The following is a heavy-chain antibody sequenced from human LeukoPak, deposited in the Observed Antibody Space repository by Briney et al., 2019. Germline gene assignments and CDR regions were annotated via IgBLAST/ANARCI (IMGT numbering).Heavy chain of an antibody. J-gene: IGHJ4*02. D-gene: IGHD4-17*01. V-gene: IGHV3-73*01. Sequence: GGSLRLSCAASGFTFSGSAMHWVRQASGKGLEWVGRIRNKANSYATAYAASVKGRFTISRDDSKNTAYLQMNSLKTEDTAVYYCTRPLISDYGDYVNYWGQGTLVTVSS. CDR1: GFTFSGSA. CDR3: TRPLISDYGDYVNY. CDR2: IRNKANSYAT.